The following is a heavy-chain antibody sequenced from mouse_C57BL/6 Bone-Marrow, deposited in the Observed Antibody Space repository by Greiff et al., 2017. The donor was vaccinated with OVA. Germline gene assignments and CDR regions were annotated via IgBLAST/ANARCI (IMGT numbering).Heavy chain of an antibody. CDR1: GYSITSGYD. J-gene: IGHJ1*03. CDR2: ISYSGST. Sequence: EVKLEESGPGMVKPSQSLSLTCTVTGYSITSGYDWHWIRHFPGNKLEWMGYISYSGSTNYNPSLKSRISITHDTSKNHFFLKLNSVTTEDTATYYCARDLGGYYYGSRYWYFDVWGTGTTVTVSS. V-gene: IGHV3-1*01. CDR3: ARDLGGYYYGSRYWYFDV. D-gene: IGHD1-1*01.